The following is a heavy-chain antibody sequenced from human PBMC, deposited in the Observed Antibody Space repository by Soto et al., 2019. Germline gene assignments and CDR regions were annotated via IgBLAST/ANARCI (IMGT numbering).Heavy chain of an antibody. D-gene: IGHD1-1*01. J-gene: IGHJ6*02. V-gene: IGHV1-69*13. CDR3: ARNGTQTGYSYGMDV. Sequence: ASVKVSCKASGGTFSDFTINWVRQAPGQRLEWMGGIIPIFDTANYAEKFQGRVTITADESTSTSFMEVSSLRSEDTAVYYCARNGTQTGYSYGMDVWGQGTMVTVSS. CDR1: GGTFSDFT. CDR2: IIPIFDTA.